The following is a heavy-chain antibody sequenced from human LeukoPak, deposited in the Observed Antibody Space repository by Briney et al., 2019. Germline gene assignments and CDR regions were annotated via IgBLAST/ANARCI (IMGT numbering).Heavy chain of an antibody. V-gene: IGHV3-21*04. CDR2: IGTSGSDM. Sequence: GGSLRLSCAASGFTFSNYNMNWVRQAPGKGLEWVSSIGTSGSDMYYVDSVKGRFAISRDNAKNSLYLQMNSLRAEDTAVYYCAKDLHDYGNYVGWFDSWGQGTLVTVSS. J-gene: IGHJ5*01. CDR1: GFTFSNYN. CDR3: AKDLHDYGNYVGWFDS. D-gene: IGHD4-11*01.